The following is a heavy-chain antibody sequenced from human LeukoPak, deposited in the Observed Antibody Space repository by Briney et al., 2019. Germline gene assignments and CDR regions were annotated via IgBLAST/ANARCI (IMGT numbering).Heavy chain of an antibody. Sequence: SETLSLTCAVYGGSFSGYYWSWIRQPPGKGLEWVGSISHRGSTYYNPSLRSRITISLDRSKQKFSLKLTSVTAADTAVYFCARGAEYYAIWRGYAGYSDYWGQGISVTVSS. CDR1: GGSFSGYY. D-gene: IGHD3-3*01. V-gene: IGHV4-34*01. J-gene: IGHJ4*02. CDR3: ARGAEYYAIWRGYAGYSDY. CDR2: ISHRGST.